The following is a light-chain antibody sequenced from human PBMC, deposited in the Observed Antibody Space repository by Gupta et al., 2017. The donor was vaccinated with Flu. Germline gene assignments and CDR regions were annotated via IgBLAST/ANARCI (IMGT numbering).Light chain of an antibody. CDR2: MVS. Sequence: VALSTPPSISGKASQRRGDSDGNNVFDWFQQTPGQTPSRLIYMVSHRDYGPPDRISGSGSGTDFTLEISSGAADDVGVYSSRQREHWPWTFGQGTKVEIK. V-gene: IGKV2-30*01. CDR1: QRRGDSDGNNV. CDR3: RQREHWPWT. J-gene: IGKJ1*01.